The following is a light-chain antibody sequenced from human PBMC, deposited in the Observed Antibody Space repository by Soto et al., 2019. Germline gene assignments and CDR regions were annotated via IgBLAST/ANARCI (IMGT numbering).Light chain of an antibody. V-gene: IGKV3-20*01. CDR1: QTINYSY. CDR3: QQYGASPFP. Sequence: EIVLTQSPGTLSLSPGERATLSCRASQTINYSYLAWYQQKPGQAPRLLIYGASSRATGIPDRFSGRGSGTDFTLTISRLEPEDFGVYYCQQYGASPFPFGPGTKVDIK. J-gene: IGKJ3*01. CDR2: GAS.